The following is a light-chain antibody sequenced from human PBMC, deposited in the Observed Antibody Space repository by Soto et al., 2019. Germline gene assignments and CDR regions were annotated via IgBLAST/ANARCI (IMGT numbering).Light chain of an antibody. CDR3: QQYYSAPTT. V-gene: IGKV4-1*01. J-gene: IGKJ2*01. CDR2: WAS. Sequence: DVVLTQSPDSLPVSLGERAIINCKSSRSLLYTPNNKNYLAWYQQQVGQTHQLLIYWASTRESGVPDRFSGRGSGTDFPLTISNLQDEDVAVYFCQQYYSAPTTFGQGTKLEIK. CDR1: RSLLYTPNNKNY.